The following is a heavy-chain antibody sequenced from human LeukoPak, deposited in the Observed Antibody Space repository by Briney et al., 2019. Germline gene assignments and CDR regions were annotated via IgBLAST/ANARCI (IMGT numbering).Heavy chain of an antibody. V-gene: IGHV3-66*02. CDR3: ARGTTVTTPFGY. D-gene: IGHD4-17*01. J-gene: IGHJ4*02. Sequence: GGSLRLSCAASGFTFSSYAMSWVRQAPGRGLEWVSVIYSGGSTYYADSVKGRFTISRDNSKNTLYLQMNSLRAEDTAVYYCARGTTVTTPFGYWGQGTLVTVSS. CDR2: IYSGGST. CDR1: GFTFSSYA.